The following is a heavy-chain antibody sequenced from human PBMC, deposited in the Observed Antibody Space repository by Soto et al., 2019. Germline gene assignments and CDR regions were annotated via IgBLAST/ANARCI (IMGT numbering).Heavy chain of an antibody. D-gene: IGHD6-19*01. V-gene: IGHV3-30*18. CDR2: ISYGGNNI. Sequence: QVQLVESGGGVVQPGRSLRLSCVASGFDFSTYGMHWVRQAPGKGLEWVAVISYGGNNIYYGDFVKGRFTISRDNSKNTLYLQMNSLRPEDTAVYYCAKVVPGIIAVACPCDSWGQGTLVTVSS. J-gene: IGHJ4*02. CDR3: AKVVPGIIAVACPCDS. CDR1: GFDFSTYG.